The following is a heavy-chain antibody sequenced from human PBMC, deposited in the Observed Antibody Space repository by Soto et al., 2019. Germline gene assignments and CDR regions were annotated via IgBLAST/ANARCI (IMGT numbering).Heavy chain of an antibody. CDR3: ARDHLLGYCSGGSCYGDAFDI. V-gene: IGHV1-69*06. Sequence: SVKVSCKASGGTFSSYAISWVRQAPGQGLEWMGGIIPIFGTANYAQKFQGRVTITADKSTSTAYMELSSLRSEDTAVYYCARDHLLGYCSGGSCYGDAFDIWG. CDR1: GGTFSSYA. CDR2: IIPIFGTA. D-gene: IGHD2-15*01. J-gene: IGHJ3*02.